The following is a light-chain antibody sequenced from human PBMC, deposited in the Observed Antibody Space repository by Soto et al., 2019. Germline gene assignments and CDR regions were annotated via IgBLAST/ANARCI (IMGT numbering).Light chain of an antibody. Sequence: EIVLTQSPGTLSLSPGERATLSCRASQSVSSSYLAWYQQKHGQPPRLLIYGSSSRATGIPDRFSGSGSGTDFTLTIGRLEPEDFVVYYCQQYGSSPRLTFGGGTKVEIK. CDR3: QQYGSSPRLT. V-gene: IGKV3-20*01. CDR2: GSS. J-gene: IGKJ4*01. CDR1: QSVSSSY.